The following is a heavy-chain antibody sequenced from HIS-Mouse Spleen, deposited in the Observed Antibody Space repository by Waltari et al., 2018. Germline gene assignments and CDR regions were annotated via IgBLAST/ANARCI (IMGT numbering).Heavy chain of an antibody. CDR2: RKHNHSKK. V-gene: IGHV1-8*01. CDR3: ARGYDFWSGYYYYYYGMDV. D-gene: IGHD3-3*01. CDR1: GYTFTSYD. Sequence: QVQLVQSGAEVKKPGASVKVSCKASGYTFTSYDINWVRQATGQGVEWMGWRKHNHSKKGHAKKVQGRVTMTRNTSISTAYMELSSLRSEDTAVYYCARGYDFWSGYYYYYYGMDVWGQGTTVTVSS. J-gene: IGHJ6*02.